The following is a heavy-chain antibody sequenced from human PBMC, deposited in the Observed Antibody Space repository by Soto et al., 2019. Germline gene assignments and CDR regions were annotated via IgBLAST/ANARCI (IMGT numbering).Heavy chain of an antibody. J-gene: IGHJ3*02. CDR3: ASPKGGVVVITTNGAFDI. CDR1: GGTFSSYA. V-gene: IGHV1-69*01. D-gene: IGHD3-22*01. Sequence: QVQLVQSGAEVKKPGSSVKVSCKASGGTFSSYAISWVRQAPGQGLEWMGGIIPIFGTANYAQKFQGRVTITADESTSTAYMELSSLRSEDTAVYYGASPKGGVVVITTNGAFDIWGQGTMVTVSS. CDR2: IIPIFGTA.